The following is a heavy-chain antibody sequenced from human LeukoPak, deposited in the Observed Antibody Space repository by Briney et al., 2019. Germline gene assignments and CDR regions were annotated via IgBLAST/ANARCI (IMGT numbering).Heavy chain of an antibody. J-gene: IGHJ4*02. CDR3: AREVRGIIITGFDY. CDR2: TYCRSKWYS. V-gene: IGHV6-1*01. Sequence: SQTLSLTCAISGDSVSSNSAAWDWIRQSPSRGLEWLGRTYCRSKWYSDYALFVKSRITINPDTSKNQFSLQLNSVTPEDTAVYYCAREVRGIIITGFDYWGQGTLVTVSS. D-gene: IGHD3-10*01. CDR1: GDSVSSNSAA.